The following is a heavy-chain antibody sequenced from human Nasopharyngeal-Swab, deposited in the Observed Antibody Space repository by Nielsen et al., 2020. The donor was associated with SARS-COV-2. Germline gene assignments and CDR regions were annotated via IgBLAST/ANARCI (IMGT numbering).Heavy chain of an antibody. CDR1: GGSISSYY. J-gene: IGHJ4*02. CDR2: IFYSGST. D-gene: IGHD6-13*01. Sequence: GSLRLSCTVSGGSISSYYWSWIRQPPGKGLEWIGHIFYSGSTNYNPSLKSRVTISIDTSRNQFSLKLSSVTAADTAVYYCARGSLAAIPRSSWYFDYWGQGTLVTVSS. V-gene: IGHV4-59*08. CDR3: ARGSLAAIPRSSWYFDY.